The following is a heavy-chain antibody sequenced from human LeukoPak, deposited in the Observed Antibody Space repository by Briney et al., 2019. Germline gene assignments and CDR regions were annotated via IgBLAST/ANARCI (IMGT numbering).Heavy chain of an antibody. Sequence: PGGSLRLSCAASGFTFSSYVMHWVRQAPGKGLEWVAVISYDGSNKYYADSVKGRFTISRDNSKNTLYLQMNSLRAEDTAVYYCARDYTVVKAFDIWGQGTMVTVSS. CDR3: ARDYTVVKAFDI. V-gene: IGHV3-30*04. D-gene: IGHD4-23*01. J-gene: IGHJ3*02. CDR1: GFTFSSYV. CDR2: ISYDGSNK.